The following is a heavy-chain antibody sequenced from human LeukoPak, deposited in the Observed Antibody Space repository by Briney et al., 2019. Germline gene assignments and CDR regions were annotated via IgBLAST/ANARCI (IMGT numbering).Heavy chain of an antibody. V-gene: IGHV3-9*01. J-gene: IGHJ6*03. Sequence: GGSLRLSCAVSGFIFDDFAMHWVRQAPGKGLEWVSSISWNSLCKGYADSVKRPFTIPRHNAKNSLYLQLNSLRAEDTALYYCEKEIGGETFLGYYYRDVWGKGPTVTVSS. CDR1: GFIFDDFA. D-gene: IGHD2/OR15-2a*01. CDR2: ISWNSLCK. CDR3: EKEIGGETFLGYYYRDV.